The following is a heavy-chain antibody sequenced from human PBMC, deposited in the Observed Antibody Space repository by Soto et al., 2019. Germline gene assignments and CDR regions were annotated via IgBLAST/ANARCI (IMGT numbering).Heavy chain of an antibody. V-gene: IGHV5-10-1*01. CDR2: IDPSDSYT. CDR3: ARPEAAAGTGYYYYGMDV. J-gene: IGHJ6*02. Sequence: GESLKISCKGSGYSFTSYWISWVRQVPGKGLEWMGRIDPSDSYTNYSPSFQGHVTISADKSISTAYLQWSSLKASDTAMYYCARPEAAAGTGYYYYGMDVWGQGTTVTVSS. D-gene: IGHD6-13*01. CDR1: GYSFTSYW.